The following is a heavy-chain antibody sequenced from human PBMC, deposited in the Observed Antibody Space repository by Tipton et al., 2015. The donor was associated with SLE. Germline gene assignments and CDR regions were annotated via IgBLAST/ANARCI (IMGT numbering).Heavy chain of an antibody. V-gene: IGHV4-4*01. CDR2: ISHSGNT. Sequence: TLSLTCTVSGVSISSRDYWSWVRQPPGEGLEWIGDISHSGNTTYNPSLRSRVTISVDKSKNQFSLRLNSLTDADTAMYFCARGKSSRFCDGGVYFDHWAREAWSPSPQ. CDR1: GVSISSRDY. CDR3: ARGKSSRFCDGGVYFDH. J-gene: IGHJ4*02. D-gene: IGHD6-13*01.